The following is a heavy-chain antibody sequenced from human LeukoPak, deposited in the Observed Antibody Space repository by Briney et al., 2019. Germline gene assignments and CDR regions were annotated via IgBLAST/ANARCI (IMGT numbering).Heavy chain of an antibody. D-gene: IGHD3-10*01. V-gene: IGHV4-34*01. CDR3: ASEFYYG. CDR2: IDHNGNT. CDR1: GGSFSSYY. J-gene: IGHJ6*01. Sequence: PSETLSLTCAVYGGSFSSYYWSWIRQPPRQGLEWIGEIDHNGNTNYNPSLKSRVTISVDTSKNHFSLRMNSVTAADTAVYYCASEFYYG.